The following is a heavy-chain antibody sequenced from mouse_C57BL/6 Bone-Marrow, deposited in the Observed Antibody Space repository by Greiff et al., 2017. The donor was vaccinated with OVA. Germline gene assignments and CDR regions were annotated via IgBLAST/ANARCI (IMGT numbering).Heavy chain of an antibody. Sequence: EVQLQQSGPELVKPGASVKIPCKASGYTFTDYNMDWVKQSHGKSLEWIGDINPNNGGTIYNQKYKGKATLTVDKSSSTAYMDLRSLTSEDTAVYYCARDLPIMLAMDYWGQGTSVTVSS. D-gene: IGHD2-1*01. V-gene: IGHV1-18*01. CDR2: INPNNGGT. J-gene: IGHJ4*01. CDR1: GYTFTDYN. CDR3: ARDLPIMLAMDY.